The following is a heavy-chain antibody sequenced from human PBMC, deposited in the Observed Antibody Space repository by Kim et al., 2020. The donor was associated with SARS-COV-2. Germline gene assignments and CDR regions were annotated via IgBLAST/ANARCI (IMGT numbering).Heavy chain of an antibody. CDR1: GASIISSSYY. CDR3: VGQKLPRDYPDY. J-gene: IGHJ4*02. D-gene: IGHD1-1*01. CDR2: ILYSGTT. Sequence: SETLSLTCIVSGASIISSSYYWAWIRQPPGKGLEYIGSILYSGTTYYSPSLKSRVTISLDTSKNHIPLKVTSVNAADTAVYYCVGQKLPRDYPDYWGQGTLVTVSS. V-gene: IGHV4-39*02.